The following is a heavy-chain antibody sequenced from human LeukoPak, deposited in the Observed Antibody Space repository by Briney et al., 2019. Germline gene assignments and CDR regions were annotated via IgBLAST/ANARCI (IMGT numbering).Heavy chain of an antibody. CDR1: GFTFSSYE. CDR2: ISSSGSTI. D-gene: IGHD6-19*01. CDR3: ARDLWHSSGVFDY. V-gene: IGHV3-48*03. J-gene: IGHJ4*02. Sequence: GGSLRLSCAASGFTFSSYEMNWVRQAPGKGLEWVSYISSSGSTIYYADSVKGRFTISRDNAKNSLYLQMKSLRAEDTAVYYCARDLWHSSGVFDYWGQGTLVTVSS.